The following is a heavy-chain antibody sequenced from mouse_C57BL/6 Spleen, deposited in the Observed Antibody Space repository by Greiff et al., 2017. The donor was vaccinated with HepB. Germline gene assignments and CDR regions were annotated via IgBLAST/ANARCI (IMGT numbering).Heavy chain of an antibody. Sequence: EVKVVESGGDLVKPGGSLKLSCAASGFTFSSYGMSWVRQTPDKRLEWVATISSGGSYTYYPDSVKGRFTISRDNAKNTLYLQMSSLKSEDTAMYYCARQRDGYYDFDYWGQGTTLTVSS. CDR3: ARQRDGYYDFDY. J-gene: IGHJ2*01. D-gene: IGHD2-3*01. V-gene: IGHV5-6*01. CDR1: GFTFSSYG. CDR2: ISSGGSYT.